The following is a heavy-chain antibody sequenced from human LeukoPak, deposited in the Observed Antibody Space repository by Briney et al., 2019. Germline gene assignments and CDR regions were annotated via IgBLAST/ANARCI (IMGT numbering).Heavy chain of an antibody. J-gene: IGHJ4*02. Sequence: ASVKVSCKASRYIFTSYYLHWVRQAPGQGLEWMGTINPSGGSTSYAQKFQGRVTMTRDTSTSTVYMELSSLRSEDMAVYYCASCSRELHYGFDYWGQGTLVTVSS. CDR2: INPSGGST. CDR1: RYIFTSYY. V-gene: IGHV1-46*01. CDR3: ASCSRELHYGFDY. D-gene: IGHD1-26*01.